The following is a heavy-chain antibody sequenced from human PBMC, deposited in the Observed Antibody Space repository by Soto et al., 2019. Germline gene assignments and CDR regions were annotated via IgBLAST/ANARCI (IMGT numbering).Heavy chain of an antibody. CDR2: IIPILGIA. J-gene: IGHJ4*02. CDR3: ARDTGSYYFDY. V-gene: IGHV1-69*04. Sequence: SVKVSCKASGGTFSSYTISWVRQAPGQGLEWMGRIIPILGIANYAQKFQGRVTITADKSTSTAYMELSSLRSEDTAVYYCARDTGSYYFDYWGQGTLVTVSS. D-gene: IGHD1-26*01. CDR1: GGTFSSYT.